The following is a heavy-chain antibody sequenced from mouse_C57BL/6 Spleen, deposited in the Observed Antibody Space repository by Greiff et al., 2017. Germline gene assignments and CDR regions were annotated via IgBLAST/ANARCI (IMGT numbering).Heavy chain of an antibody. D-gene: IGHD3-3*01. Sequence: VKLMESGAELARPGASVKMSCKASGYTFTSYTMHWVKQRPGQGLEWIGYINPSSGYTKYNQKFKDEATLTADKSSSTAYMQLSSLTSEDSAVYYCARWGTPYFDDWGQGTTLTVSS. CDR3: ARWGTPYFDD. CDR2: INPSSGYT. CDR1: GYTFTSYT. V-gene: IGHV1-4*01. J-gene: IGHJ2*01.